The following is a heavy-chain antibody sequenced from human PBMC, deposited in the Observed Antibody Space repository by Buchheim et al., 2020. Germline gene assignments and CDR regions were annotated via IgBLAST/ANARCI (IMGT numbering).Heavy chain of an antibody. D-gene: IGHD2-2*01. CDR3: AKDRYCPSPSCPTDY. J-gene: IGHJ4*02. CDR1: GVSIDTYG. V-gene: IGHV3-30*18. Sequence: VQLVESGGGVVQPGRSLRLSCAVSGVSIDTYGMHWVRQAPGKGLEWVAVISNDGSTKDYADSVKGRFTISRANSTNALYLPMNSLRPEDTAVYYCAKDRYCPSPSCPTDYWGQGTL. CDR2: ISNDGSTK.